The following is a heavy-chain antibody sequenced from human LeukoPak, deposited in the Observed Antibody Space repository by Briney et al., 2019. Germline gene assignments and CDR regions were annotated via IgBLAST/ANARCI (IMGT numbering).Heavy chain of an antibody. V-gene: IGHV4-61*02. Sequence: TSQTLSLTCTVSGGSSSSGSYHWSWIRQPAGKGLEWIGRIYTSGSTNYNPSLKSRVTISVDTSKNQFSLKLSSVTAADTAVYYCARDHGYSYGYSLNGHFDYWGQGTLVTVSS. CDR1: GGSSSSGSYH. CDR3: ARDHGYSYGYSLNGHFDY. CDR2: IYTSGST. D-gene: IGHD5-18*01. J-gene: IGHJ4*02.